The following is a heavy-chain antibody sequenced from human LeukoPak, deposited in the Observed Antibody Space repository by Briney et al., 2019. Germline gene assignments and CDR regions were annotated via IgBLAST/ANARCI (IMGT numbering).Heavy chain of an antibody. Sequence: SETLSLTRTVSGGSISSYYWSWIRQPAGKGLEWSGRIYTSGSTNYNPSLKSRVTISVDKSKSPFSLQLSSVTAADTAVYYCARGSSSIYFDYWGQGTLVTVSS. J-gene: IGHJ4*02. D-gene: IGHD6-13*01. CDR1: GGSISSYY. V-gene: IGHV4-4*07. CDR2: IYTSGST. CDR3: ARGSSSIYFDY.